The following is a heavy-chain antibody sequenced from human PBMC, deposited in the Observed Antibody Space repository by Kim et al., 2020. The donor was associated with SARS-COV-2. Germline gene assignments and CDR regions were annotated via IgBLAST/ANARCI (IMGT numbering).Heavy chain of an antibody. CDR3: ARAELYDGLTGWFDP. Sequence: GGSLRLSCAASGFTFSNYGMHWVRQAPGKGLEWVAIIWYDGIKKYYADSVKGRFTISRDNSKNTLYLEMNSLRDEDTAVYYCARAELYDGLTGWFDPWGQGTLVTVSS. V-gene: IGHV3-33*01. CDR2: IWYDGIKK. J-gene: IGHJ5*02. D-gene: IGHD2-8*01. CDR1: GFTFSNYG.